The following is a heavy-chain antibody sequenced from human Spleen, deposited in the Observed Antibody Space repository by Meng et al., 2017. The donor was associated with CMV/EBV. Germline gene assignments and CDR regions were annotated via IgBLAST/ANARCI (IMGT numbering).Heavy chain of an antibody. J-gene: IGHJ4*02. CDR3: AKDLPSSGYALDY. Sequence: GESLKISCAASGFSVSNNYMSWVRQAPGKGLEWVSVIYTGGSTYYADSVKGRFTISRDDSRNTLYLQMNSLRAEDTAIYYCAKDLPSSGYALDYWGQGTLVTVSS. V-gene: IGHV3-53*01. CDR2: IYTGGST. CDR1: GFSVSNNY. D-gene: IGHD5-12*01.